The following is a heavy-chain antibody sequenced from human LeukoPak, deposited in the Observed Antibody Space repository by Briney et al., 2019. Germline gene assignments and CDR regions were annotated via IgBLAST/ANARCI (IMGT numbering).Heavy chain of an antibody. D-gene: IGHD1-26*01. CDR3: ARKTQDSGSYLRKTEYYYYSYMDV. J-gene: IGHJ6*03. V-gene: IGHV1-18*01. CDR1: GYTFTSYG. Sequence: ASVKVSCKASGYTFTSYGISWVRQAPGQGLEWMGWISTYNGNANYAQKLQGRVTMTTDTSTSTAYMELRSLRSDDTAVYYCARKTQDSGSYLRKTEYYYYSYMDVWGKGTTVTVSS. CDR2: ISTYNGNA.